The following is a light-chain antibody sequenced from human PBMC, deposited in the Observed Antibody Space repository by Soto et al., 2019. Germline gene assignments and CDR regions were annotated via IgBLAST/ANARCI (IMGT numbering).Light chain of an antibody. CDR2: DAS. Sequence: DIQMTQSPSTLSASIGDRVTITCRASQSITTFLAWYKQKPGKAPQILIYDASKLEPGVPSRLSGGGSGTEFTLTISSLQPDDFATYYCQQYSTYPLTFGGGTRVEIK. CDR3: QQYSTYPLT. J-gene: IGKJ4*01. CDR1: QSITTF. V-gene: IGKV1-5*01.